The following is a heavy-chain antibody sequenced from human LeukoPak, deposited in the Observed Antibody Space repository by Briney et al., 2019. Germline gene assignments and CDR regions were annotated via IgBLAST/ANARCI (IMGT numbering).Heavy chain of an antibody. CDR1: GYTFTSYY. CDR2: INPSGGST. Sequence: GASVKVSCKASGYTFTSYYMHWVRQAPGQGLEWMGIINPSGGSTSYAQKFQGRVTVTRDTSTSTVYMELSSLRSEDTAVYYCARDRSHYYDSSGYYGETYFDYWGQGTLVTVSS. J-gene: IGHJ4*02. V-gene: IGHV1-46*01. D-gene: IGHD3-22*01. CDR3: ARDRSHYYDSSGYYGETYFDY.